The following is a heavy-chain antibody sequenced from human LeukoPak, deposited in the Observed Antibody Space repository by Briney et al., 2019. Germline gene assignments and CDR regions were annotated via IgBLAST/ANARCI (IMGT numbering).Heavy chain of an antibody. Sequence: GGSLRLSCAASGFTFSSYEMNWVRQAPGKGLEWVSYISSSGSTIYYADSVKGRFTISRDNAKNSLYLQMNSLRAEDTAVYYCARAIVQQLVFGYWGQGTLVTVSS. CDR1: GFTFSSYE. D-gene: IGHD6-13*01. J-gene: IGHJ4*02. V-gene: IGHV3-48*03. CDR3: ARAIVQQLVFGY. CDR2: ISSSGSTI.